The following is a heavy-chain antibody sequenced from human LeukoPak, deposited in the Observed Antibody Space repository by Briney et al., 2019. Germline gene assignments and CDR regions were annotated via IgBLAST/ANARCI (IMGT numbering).Heavy chain of an antibody. V-gene: IGHV1-2*02. Sequence: ASVKVSCKASGYTFTGYYMHWVRQAPGQGLEWMGWISAYNGNTNYAQKLQGRVTMTRDTSISTAYMELSRLRSDDTAVYYCARDYGDYADGSYYYYYMDVWGKGTTVTVSS. J-gene: IGHJ6*03. CDR3: ARDYGDYADGSYYYYYMDV. CDR2: ISAYNGNT. CDR1: GYTFTGYY. D-gene: IGHD4-17*01.